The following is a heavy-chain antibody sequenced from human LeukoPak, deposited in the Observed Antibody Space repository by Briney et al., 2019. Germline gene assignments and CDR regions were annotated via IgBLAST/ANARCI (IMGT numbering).Heavy chain of an antibody. CDR3: AKDGGAVAGTRIDY. Sequence: GGSLRLSCAASGFTFSSYGMHWVRQAPGKGLEWVAFIRYDRSNKYYADSVKGRFTISRDNSKNTLYLQMNTLRAEDTAVYYCAKDGGAVAGTRIDYWGQGTLVTVSS. V-gene: IGHV3-30*02. CDR1: GFTFSSYG. J-gene: IGHJ4*02. D-gene: IGHD6-19*01. CDR2: IRYDRSNK.